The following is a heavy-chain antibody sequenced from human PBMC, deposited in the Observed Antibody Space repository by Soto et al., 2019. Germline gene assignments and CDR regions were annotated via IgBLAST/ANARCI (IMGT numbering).Heavy chain of an antibody. Sequence: GGSLRLSCAASGFTFSSYSMNWVRQAPGKGLEWVSYISSSSSTIYYADSVKGRFTISRDNAKNSLYLQMNSLRAEDTAVYYCARAGGPIVVVPAAMYYYYMDVWGKGTTVTVSS. D-gene: IGHD2-2*01. J-gene: IGHJ6*03. CDR3: ARAGGPIVVVPAAMYYYYMDV. CDR1: GFTFSSYS. V-gene: IGHV3-48*01. CDR2: ISSSSSTI.